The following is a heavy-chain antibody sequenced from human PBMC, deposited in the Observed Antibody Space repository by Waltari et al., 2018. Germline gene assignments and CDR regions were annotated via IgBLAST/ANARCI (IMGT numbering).Heavy chain of an antibody. Sequence: QITLKESGPTLVKPTQTLTLTCTFSGFSLSTSGVGVGWIRQPPGKALEWLALIYWNDDKRYSPSLKSRLTITKDTSKNQVVLTMTNMDPVDTATYYCAHIQGERRYFQHWGQGTLVIVSS. CDR2: IYWNDDK. J-gene: IGHJ1*01. V-gene: IGHV2-5*01. CDR1: GFSLSTSGVG. CDR3: AHIQGERRYFQH.